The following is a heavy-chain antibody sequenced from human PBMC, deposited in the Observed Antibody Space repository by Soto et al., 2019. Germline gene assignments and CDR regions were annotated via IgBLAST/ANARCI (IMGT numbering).Heavy chain of an antibody. CDR1: GFTFSNYA. D-gene: IGHD2-15*01. CDR2: ISYDGSNK. CDR3: AKLILGVVVAATQFPFDY. V-gene: IGHV3-30*18. Sequence: GGSLRLSRAASGFTFSNYAMNWVRQAPGKGLEWVAVISYDGSNKYYADSVKGRFTISRDNSKNTLYLQMNSLRAEDTAVYYCAKLILGVVVAATQFPFDYWGQGTLVTVSS. J-gene: IGHJ4*02.